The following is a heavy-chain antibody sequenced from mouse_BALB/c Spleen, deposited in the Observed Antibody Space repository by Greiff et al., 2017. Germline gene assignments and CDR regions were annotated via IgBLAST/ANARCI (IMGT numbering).Heavy chain of an antibody. CDR2: ISSGGST. D-gene: IGHD1-1*01. CDR1: GFTFSSYA. V-gene: IGHV5-6-5*01. J-gene: IGHJ4*01. CDR3: ARQIYYYGSSFAMDY. Sequence: EVKLVESGGGLVKPGGSLKLSCAASGFTFSSYAMSWVRQTPEKRLEWVASISSGGSTYYPDSVKGRFTISRDNARNILYLQMSSLRSEDTAMYYCARQIYYYGSSFAMDYWGQGTSVTVSS.